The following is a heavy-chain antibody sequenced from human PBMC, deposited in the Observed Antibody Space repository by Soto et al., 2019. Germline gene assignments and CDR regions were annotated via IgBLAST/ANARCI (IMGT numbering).Heavy chain of an antibody. Sequence: EVQLLESGGALVQPGGSLRLSCSVSGFTFSNYAMTWVRQAPGKGLVWVLSISGGGGGTHYADSMKGRFTISRDNSNNKVYLEMKRLRADATAVYYCAKGSKYDILTAHHAFDSWGQGTLVTVSS. J-gene: IGHJ4*02. CDR1: GFTFSNYA. D-gene: IGHD3-9*01. CDR3: AKGSKYDILTAHHAFDS. V-gene: IGHV3-23*01. CDR2: ISGGGGGT.